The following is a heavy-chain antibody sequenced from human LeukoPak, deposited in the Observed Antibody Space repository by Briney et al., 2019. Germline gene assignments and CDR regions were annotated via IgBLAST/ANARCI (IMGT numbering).Heavy chain of an antibody. CDR2: IKEDGSVR. CDR1: GFTFGRSW. V-gene: IGHV3-7*01. J-gene: IGHJ4*02. D-gene: IGHD6-13*01. CDR3: ARDPGYSSFDY. Sequence: GGSLRLSCGVSGFTFGRSWMSWVRQTPAKGLEFVANIKEDGSVRNYVDSVQGRFTISRDNAKNSLYLHMNSLRAEDTAVYYCARDPGYSSFDYWGQGTLVTVSS.